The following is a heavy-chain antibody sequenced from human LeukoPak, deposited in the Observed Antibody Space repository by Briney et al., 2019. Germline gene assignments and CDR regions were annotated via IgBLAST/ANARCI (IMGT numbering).Heavy chain of an antibody. D-gene: IGHD1-26*01. J-gene: IGHJ4*02. V-gene: IGHV3-23*01. Sequence: GGSLRLSCAASGFTFNNYAMTWVRQAPGKGLEWISAINDRGGDTYYADSVKGRFTISRDNSKNTLYLQMNSLRAEDTAVYYCAKGLRGNYDYWGQGTLVTVSS. CDR3: AKGLRGNYDY. CDR1: GFTFNNYA. CDR2: INDRGGDT.